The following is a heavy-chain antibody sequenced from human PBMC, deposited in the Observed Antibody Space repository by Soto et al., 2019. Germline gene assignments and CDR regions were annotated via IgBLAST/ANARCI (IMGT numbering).Heavy chain of an antibody. CDR2: ISTYSGDT. CDR1: GYTFFTYD. D-gene: IGHD5-12*01. Sequence: QVHLVQSGVEVKTPGASVKVSCQASGYTFFTYDISWVRQAPGQGLEWMGWISTYSGDTKYAQKFQCSVTMTTDTSTTTAYLALTSLRSDDTAVYYCARHHGPTTSENWFGPWGQGTLVTVSS. CDR3: ARHHGPTTSENWFGP. V-gene: IGHV1-18*01. J-gene: IGHJ5*02.